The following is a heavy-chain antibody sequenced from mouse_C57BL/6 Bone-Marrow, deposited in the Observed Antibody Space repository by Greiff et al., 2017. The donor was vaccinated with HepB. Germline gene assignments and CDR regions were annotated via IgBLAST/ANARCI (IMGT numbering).Heavy chain of an antibody. Sequence: EVMLVESGGDLVKPGGSLKLSCAASGFTFSSYGMSWVRQTPDKRLEWVATISSGGSYTYYPDSVKGRFTISRDNAKNTLYLQMSSLKSEDTAMYYCARRGTGSSWFAYWGQGTLVTVSA. CDR3: ARRGTGSSWFAY. D-gene: IGHD4-1*01. CDR2: ISSGGSYT. CDR1: GFTFSSYG. V-gene: IGHV5-6*02. J-gene: IGHJ3*01.